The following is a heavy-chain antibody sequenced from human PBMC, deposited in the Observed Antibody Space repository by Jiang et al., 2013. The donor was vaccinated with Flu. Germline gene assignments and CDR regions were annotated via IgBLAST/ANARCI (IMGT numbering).Heavy chain of an antibody. CDR3: TGDIRNTWSYY. D-gene: IGHD2-15*01. CDR1: SDSLNKYY. CDR2: IYYTGST. Sequence: GPGLVKPSETLSLTCTVSSDSLNKYYWSWIRQPPGKGLEWIGYIYYTGSTHYNPSLESRVTISLDTSKNQFSLNLNSVTAADTAVYYCTGDIRNTWSYYVGQGTLVTVSS. J-gene: IGHJ4*02. V-gene: IGHV4-59*01.